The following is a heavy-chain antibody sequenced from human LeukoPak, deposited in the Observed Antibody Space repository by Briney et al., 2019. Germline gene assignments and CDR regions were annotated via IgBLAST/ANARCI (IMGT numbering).Heavy chain of an antibody. CDR3: ARSDSSGWYAAGY. Sequence: ASVKVSCKASGGTFSSYAISWVRQAPGQGLEWMGGIIPIFGTANYAQKFQGRVTITADESTSTAYMELSSLRSEDTAVYYCARSDSSGWYAAGYWGQGTLVTVSS. CDR2: IIPIFGTA. V-gene: IGHV1-69*13. J-gene: IGHJ4*02. D-gene: IGHD6-19*01. CDR1: GGTFSSYA.